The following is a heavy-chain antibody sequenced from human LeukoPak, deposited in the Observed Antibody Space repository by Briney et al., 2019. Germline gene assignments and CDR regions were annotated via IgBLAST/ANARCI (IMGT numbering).Heavy chain of an antibody. D-gene: IGHD6-13*01. CDR2: IYYSGST. J-gene: IGHJ4*02. CDR1: GGSISSYY. V-gene: IGHV4-59*01. Sequence: SETLSLTCTVSGGSISSYYWSWIRQPPGKGLEWIGYIYYSGSTNYNPSLKSRVTISVDTSKNQFSLELSSVTAADTAVYYCARSGSSWYLGYYFDYWGQGTLVTISS. CDR3: ARSGSSWYLGYYFDY.